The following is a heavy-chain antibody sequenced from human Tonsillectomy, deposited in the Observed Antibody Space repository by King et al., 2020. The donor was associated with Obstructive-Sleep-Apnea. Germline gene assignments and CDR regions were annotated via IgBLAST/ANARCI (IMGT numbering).Heavy chain of an antibody. V-gene: IGHV3-73*01. CDR1: GFTFSGSA. D-gene: IGHD3/OR15-3a*01. J-gene: IGHJ5*02. CDR3: TRPVDLGEDWFDP. Sequence: VQLVESGGGLVQPGGSLKLSCAASGFTFSGSAMHWVRQASGKGLEWVGRIRSKANSYATAYAASVKGRFTISRDDSKNTAYLQMNSLKTEDTAVYYWTRPVDLGEDWFDPWGQGTLVTVSS. CDR2: IRSKANSYAT.